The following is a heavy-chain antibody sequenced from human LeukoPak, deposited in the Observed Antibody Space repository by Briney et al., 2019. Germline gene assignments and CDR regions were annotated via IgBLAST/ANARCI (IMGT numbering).Heavy chain of an antibody. J-gene: IGHJ4*02. V-gene: IGHV5-51*01. CDR3: AREYSSSSLHSDY. CDR1: GYSFTSYW. CDR2: IYPGDSDT. Sequence: GGSLGLSCKGSGYSFTSYWIGWVRQMPGKGLEWMGIIYPGDSDTRYSPSFQGQVTISADKSISTAYLQWSSLKASDTAMYYCAREYSSSSLHSDYWGQGTLVTVSS. D-gene: IGHD6-6*01.